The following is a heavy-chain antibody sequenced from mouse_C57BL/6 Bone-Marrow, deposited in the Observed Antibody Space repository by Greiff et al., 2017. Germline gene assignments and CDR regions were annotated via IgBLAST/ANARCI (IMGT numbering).Heavy chain of an antibody. CDR2: IDPEDGGT. J-gene: IGHJ3*01. CDR3: VRGPSWFAY. V-gene: IGHV14-2*01. Sequence: EVQLVESGAGLVQPGASVKFSCTASGFNIKDYYMHWVQQSTEQGLEWIGRIDPEDGGTKYAPQFQGKSTITADTSSNTAYLQLSSLTSGDTAFYYCVRGPSWFAYWGQGTLVTVSA. CDR1: GFNIKDYY.